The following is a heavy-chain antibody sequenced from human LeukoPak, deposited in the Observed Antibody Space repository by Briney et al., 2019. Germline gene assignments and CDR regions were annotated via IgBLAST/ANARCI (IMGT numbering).Heavy chain of an antibody. CDR1: GYTFTGYY. V-gene: IGHV1-69*13. Sequence: SVKVSCKASGYTFTGYYMHWVRQAPGQGLEWMGGIIPIFGTANYAQKFQGRVTITADESTSTAYMELSSLRSEDTAVYYCARDTPHLNWFDPWGQGTLVTVSS. CDR2: IIPIFGTA. J-gene: IGHJ5*02. CDR3: ARDTPHLNWFDP.